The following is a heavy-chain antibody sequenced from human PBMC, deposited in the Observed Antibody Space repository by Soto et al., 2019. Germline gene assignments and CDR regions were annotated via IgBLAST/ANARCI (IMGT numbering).Heavy chain of an antibody. CDR3: ARGRITMVRGGSYYFDY. CDR2: INHSGST. D-gene: IGHD3-10*01. V-gene: IGHV4-39*06. Sequence: SETLSLTCTVSGGSISSSSYYWGWIRQPPGKGLEWIGEINHSGSTNYNPSLKSRVTISVDTSKNQFTLKLRSVTAADTAVYYFARGRITMVRGGSYYFDYWGQGTLVTVPQ. CDR1: GGSISSSSYY. J-gene: IGHJ4*02.